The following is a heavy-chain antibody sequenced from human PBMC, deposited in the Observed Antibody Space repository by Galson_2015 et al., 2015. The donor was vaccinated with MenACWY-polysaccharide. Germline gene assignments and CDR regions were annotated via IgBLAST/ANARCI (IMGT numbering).Heavy chain of an antibody. CDR1: GYTFKNRY. D-gene: IGHD2-21*02. Sequence: SVKVSCKASGYTFKNRYLHWVRQAPGQAPEWMGWITPFNGNVKCAQKFQDRVTITRDRSMNTAYMEVSSLRSEDTAMYYCALGECSGDCYFDYWGQGTLVTVSS. CDR3: ALGECSGDCYFDY. J-gene: IGHJ4*02. CDR2: ITPFNGNV. V-gene: IGHV1-45*02.